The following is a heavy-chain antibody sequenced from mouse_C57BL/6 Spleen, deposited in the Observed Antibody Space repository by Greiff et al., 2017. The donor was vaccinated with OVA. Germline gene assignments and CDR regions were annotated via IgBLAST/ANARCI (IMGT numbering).Heavy chain of an antibody. D-gene: IGHD1-1*01. CDR1: GYTFTSYW. Sequence: QVQLQQPGAELVRPGSSVKLSCKASGYTFTSYWMDWVKQRTGQGLEWIGNIYPSDSETHYNQKFKDKATLTVDKSSSTAYMQLSSLTSEDSAVYYCAREKDYGSRAFYAMDYWGQGTSVTVSS. J-gene: IGHJ4*01. CDR2: IYPSDSET. V-gene: IGHV1-61*01. CDR3: AREKDYGSRAFYAMDY.